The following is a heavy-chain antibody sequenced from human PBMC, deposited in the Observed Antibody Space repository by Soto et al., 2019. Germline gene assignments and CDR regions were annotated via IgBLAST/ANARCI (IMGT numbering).Heavy chain of an antibody. Sequence: QVQLVQSGAEVKKPGSSVKVSCKASGGTFSSYAISWVRQAPGQGLEWMGGIIPIFGTANYAQKFQGRVTITEDESTSTAYMELSSLRSEDTAVYYCARPTSLRYDYYYYGMDVWGQGTTVTVSS. V-gene: IGHV1-69*01. CDR2: IIPIFGTA. CDR1: GGTFSSYA. CDR3: ARPTSLRYDYYYYGMDV. D-gene: IGHD3-9*01. J-gene: IGHJ6*02.